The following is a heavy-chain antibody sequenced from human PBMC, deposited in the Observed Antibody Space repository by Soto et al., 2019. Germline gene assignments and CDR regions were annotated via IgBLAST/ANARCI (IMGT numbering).Heavy chain of an antibody. J-gene: IGHJ5*02. CDR3: ARHPRPVNSSSWYPWFDP. D-gene: IGHD6-13*01. CDR2: IYPGDSDT. Sequence: GESLKISCKGSGYSFTSYWIGWVRQMPGKGLEWMGIIYPGDSDTRYSPSFQGQVTISADKSISTAYLQWSSLKASDTAMYYCARHPRPVNSSSWYPWFDPWGQGTLVTVSS. V-gene: IGHV5-51*01. CDR1: GYSFTSYW.